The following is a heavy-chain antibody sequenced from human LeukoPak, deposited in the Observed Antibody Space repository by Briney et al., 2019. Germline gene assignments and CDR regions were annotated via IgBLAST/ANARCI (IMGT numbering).Heavy chain of an antibody. CDR3: AKDLLWFGELLRSHDAFDI. Sequence: GPSLRLSCAASGFTFSSYCMHCVRQAPGKWLGWVAVISYDGSNKYYADSVKGRFTISRDNSKNTLYLQMNSLRAEDTAVYYCAKDLLWFGELLRSHDAFDIWGQGTMVTVSS. V-gene: IGHV3-30*18. CDR1: GFTFSSYC. CDR2: ISYDGSNK. D-gene: IGHD3-10*01. J-gene: IGHJ3*02.